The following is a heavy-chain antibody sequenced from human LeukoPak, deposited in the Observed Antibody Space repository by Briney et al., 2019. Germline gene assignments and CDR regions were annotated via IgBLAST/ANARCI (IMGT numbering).Heavy chain of an antibody. CDR3: TRDQDGMGV. V-gene: IGHV6-1*01. Sequence: SQTLSLTCAISGDIVSSTIAAWNWIRQSPSRGLEWLGRTYYRSKWYNDYAVSVKSRVTINPDTSKNRFSLQLSSVTPEDTAVYYCTRDQDGMGVWGQGTSVTVSS. CDR2: TYYRSKWYN. CDR1: GDIVSSTIAA. J-gene: IGHJ6*02.